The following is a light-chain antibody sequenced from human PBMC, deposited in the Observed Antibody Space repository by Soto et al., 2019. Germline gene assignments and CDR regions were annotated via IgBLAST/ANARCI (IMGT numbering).Light chain of an antibody. V-gene: IGKV3-11*01. Sequence: EIVLTQSPATLSLSPGESATLSCRASQSIAWYLAWYQQKPGQAPRLLIYDASTRATDIPARFSGSGSGTDFSLTISSLEPEDFAVYYCQQRSNWPPITFGQGTRLEI. CDR3: QQRSNWPPIT. CDR1: QSIAWY. J-gene: IGKJ5*01. CDR2: DAS.